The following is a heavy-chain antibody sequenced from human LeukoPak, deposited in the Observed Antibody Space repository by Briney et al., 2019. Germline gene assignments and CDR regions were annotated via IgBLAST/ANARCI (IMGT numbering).Heavy chain of an antibody. CDR1: GLSFRNYA. CDR2: ISSNGGST. V-gene: IGHV3-64D*09. CDR3: VKARLAVAVYFDS. D-gene: IGHD6-19*01. J-gene: IGHJ4*02. Sequence: GGSLRLSCSASGLSFRNYAMHWVRQAPGKGLEYVSAISSNGGSTYYADSVKGRFTISRDNSKNTLYLQMSSLRAEDTAIYYGVKARLAVAVYFDSWGQGTLVTVSS.